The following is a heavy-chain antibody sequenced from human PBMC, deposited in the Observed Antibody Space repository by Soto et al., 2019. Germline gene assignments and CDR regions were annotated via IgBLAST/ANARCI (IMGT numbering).Heavy chain of an antibody. CDR1: GFTFSYYY. D-gene: IGHD2-21*02. Sequence: PGGSLRLSCAASGFTFSYYYMSWIRQSPGKGLEWVSYISSSGSTIYYADSVKGRFTISRDNAKNSLYLQMNSLRAEDTAVYYCARDSRPLVVTAMGCVDYWGQGTLVTVSS. V-gene: IGHV3-11*01. CDR3: ARDSRPLVVTAMGCVDY. CDR2: ISSSGSTI. J-gene: IGHJ4*02.